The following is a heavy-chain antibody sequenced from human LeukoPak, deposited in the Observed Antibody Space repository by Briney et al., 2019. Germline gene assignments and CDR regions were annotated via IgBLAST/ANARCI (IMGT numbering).Heavy chain of an antibody. D-gene: IGHD4-11*01. CDR1: GYSISSGYY. J-gene: IGHJ4*02. CDR2: IYHSGST. CDR3: ARRVEYSKAWDY. V-gene: IGHV4-38-2*01. Sequence: PSETQSLTCAVSGYSISSGYYWGWIRQPPGKGLEWMGSIYHSGSTHYNPSLKRRVTISVDTSKNHFSLKLSSVTAADTAVYYCARRVEYSKAWDYWGQGTLVTVSS.